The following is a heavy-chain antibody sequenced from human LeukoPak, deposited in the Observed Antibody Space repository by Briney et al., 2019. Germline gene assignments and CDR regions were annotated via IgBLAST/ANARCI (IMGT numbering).Heavy chain of an antibody. Sequence: ETLSLTCNVSGGSISLYYWSWIRQTPGKGLEWIGSIDYSGNTNYNPSLKSRVTISVDTSKNHFSLNLNSVTAADTAVYYCARVTDYGPSSKQFDYWGQGTLVTVSS. CDR2: IDYSGNT. D-gene: IGHD4-17*01. CDR3: ARVTDYGPSSKQFDY. V-gene: IGHV4-59*01. CDR1: GGSISLYY. J-gene: IGHJ4*02.